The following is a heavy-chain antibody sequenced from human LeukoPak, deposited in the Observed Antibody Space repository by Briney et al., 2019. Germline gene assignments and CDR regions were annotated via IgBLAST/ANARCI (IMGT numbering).Heavy chain of an antibody. D-gene: IGHD3-9*01. V-gene: IGHV1-2*02. J-gene: IGHJ6*03. CDR3: ARAVLRYFDWLLTGYYYMDV. CDR1: GYTFTSYY. Sequence: ASVKVSCKASGYTFTSYYMHWVRQAPGQGLEWMGWINPNSGGTNYAQKFQGRVTMTRDTSISTAYMELSRLRSDDTAVYYCARAVLRYFDWLLTGYYYMDVWGKGTTVTVSS. CDR2: INPNSGGT.